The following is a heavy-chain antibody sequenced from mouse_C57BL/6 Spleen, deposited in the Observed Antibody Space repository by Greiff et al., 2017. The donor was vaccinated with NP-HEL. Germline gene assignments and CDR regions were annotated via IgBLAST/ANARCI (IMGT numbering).Heavy chain of an antibody. D-gene: IGHD1-1*01. CDR2: INPSSGYT. CDR1: GYTFTSYW. CDR3: ARAFITTVVATPYAMDY. V-gene: IGHV1-7*01. J-gene: IGHJ4*01. Sequence: QVQLQQSGAELAKPGASVKLSCKASGYTFTSYWMHWVKQRPGQGLEWIGYINPSSGYTKYNQKFKDKATLTADKSSSTAYMQLSSLTYEDSAVYYCARAFITTVVATPYAMDYWGQGTSVTVSS.